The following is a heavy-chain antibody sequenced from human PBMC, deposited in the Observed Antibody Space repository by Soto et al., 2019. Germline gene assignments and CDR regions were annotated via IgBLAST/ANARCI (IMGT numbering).Heavy chain of an antibody. CDR2: ISYDGSNK. V-gene: IGHV3-30-3*01. CDR3: ARERIAARGWFDP. CDR1: GFTFSSYA. Sequence: GGSLRLSCAASGFTFSSYAMHWVRQAPGKGLEWVAVISYDGSNKYYADSVKGRFTISRDNSKDTLYLQMNSLRAEDTAVYYCARERIAARGWFDPWGQGTLVTVSS. D-gene: IGHD6-6*01. J-gene: IGHJ5*02.